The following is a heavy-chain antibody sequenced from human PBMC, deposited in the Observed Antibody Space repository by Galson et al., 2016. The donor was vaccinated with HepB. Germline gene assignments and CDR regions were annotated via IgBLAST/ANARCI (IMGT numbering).Heavy chain of an antibody. CDR3: ARLAGSEVWFGKLLAEPYFDY. V-gene: IGHV5-10-1*01. D-gene: IGHD3-10*01. CDR2: IDPSDSYT. Sequence: QSGAEVKKPGESLKISCQTSGYFFTTFWIGWVRQVPGKGLEWMGRIDPSDSYTNYSPSFQGHVTISVDKSISTAYLQWSSLKASDTAMYYWARLAGSEVWFGKLLAEPYFDYWGQGTLVTVSS. CDR1: GYFFTTFW. J-gene: IGHJ4*02.